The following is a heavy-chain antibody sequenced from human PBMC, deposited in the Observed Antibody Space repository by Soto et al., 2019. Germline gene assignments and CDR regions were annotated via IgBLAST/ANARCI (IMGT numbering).Heavy chain of an antibody. J-gene: IGHJ6*02. V-gene: IGHV4-59*02. CDR1: GGSVSSYY. Sequence: SETLSLTCTVSGGSVSSYYWSWVRQPPGKGLEWIGYIYYSESTNYNPSLKSRVTISLDTSKNQFSLKLRSVTAADTAVYYCARARDFGAARYYYDLDVWGQGTTVTVSS. D-gene: IGHD2-21*01. CDR2: IYYSEST. CDR3: ARARDFGAARYYYDLDV.